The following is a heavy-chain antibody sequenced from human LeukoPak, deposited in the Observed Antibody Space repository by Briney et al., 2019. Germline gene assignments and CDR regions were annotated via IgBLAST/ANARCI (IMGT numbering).Heavy chain of an antibody. J-gene: IGHJ4*02. V-gene: IGHV3-23*01. CDR3: AKLYYDFWSGYSGFYFDY. CDR2: ISGTGGST. Sequence: GGSLRLSCAASGFTFNNYAINWVRQAPGKGLEWVSAISGTGGSTYYADSVKGRFTISRDNSKNTLHLQMNSLRAEDTAVYYCAKLYYDFWSGYSGFYFDYWGQGTLVTVSS. D-gene: IGHD3-3*01. CDR1: GFTFNNYA.